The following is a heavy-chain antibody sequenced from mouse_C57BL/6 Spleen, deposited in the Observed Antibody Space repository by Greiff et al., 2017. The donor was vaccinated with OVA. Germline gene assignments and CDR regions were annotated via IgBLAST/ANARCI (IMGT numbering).Heavy chain of an antibody. CDR2: ISSGGDYI. J-gene: IGHJ2*01. V-gene: IGHV5-9-1*02. Sequence: EVNLVESGEGLVKPGGSLKLSCAASGFTFSSYAMSWVRQTPEKRLEWVAYISSGGDYIYYADTVKGRFTFSRDNARNTLYLQMSSLKSEGTAMYYCTRDGGTTVVVPFDYWGQGTTLTVSS. CDR3: TRDGGTTVVVPFDY. CDR1: GFTFSSYA. D-gene: IGHD1-1*01.